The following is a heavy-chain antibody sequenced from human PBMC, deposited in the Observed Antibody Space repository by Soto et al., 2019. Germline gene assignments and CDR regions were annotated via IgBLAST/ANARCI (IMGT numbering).Heavy chain of an antibody. CDR3: ARGGGSTFNWFDP. D-gene: IGHD2-15*01. V-gene: IGHV4-39*01. CDR1: GGSISSFNYF. J-gene: IGHJ5*02. Sequence: QLQLQESGPGLVKPSETLSLTCTVSGGSISSFNYFWGWIRQPPGKGLERIGSLYYSGNTYYNPSAQSRVTISVDTSKKQCTLTLRSVTAADTAVYYCARGGGSTFNWFDPWGQGTLVTVSP. CDR2: LYYSGNT.